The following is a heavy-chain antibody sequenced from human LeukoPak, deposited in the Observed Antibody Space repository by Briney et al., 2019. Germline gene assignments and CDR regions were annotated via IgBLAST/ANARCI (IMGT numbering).Heavy chain of an antibody. J-gene: IGHJ4*02. D-gene: IGHD6-25*01. CDR3: ARDSSGTLDY. CDR2: VSYDGNKK. Sequence: PGGSLRLSCAASGFTFSTYAMHWVRQAPGKGLEWMAVVSYDGNKKYYADSVKGRFTISRDNFKNMLYLQMNSLRAEDTAVYYCARDSSGTLDYWGQGTLVTVSS. V-gene: IGHV3-30*04. CDR1: GFTFSTYA.